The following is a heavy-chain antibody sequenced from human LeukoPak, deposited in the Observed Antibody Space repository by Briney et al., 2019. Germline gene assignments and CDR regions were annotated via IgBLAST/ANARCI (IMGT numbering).Heavy chain of an antibody. CDR2: IYTAGNI. Sequence: GGSLRLSCTASAFTVSSNCMSWVRQAPGKGLEWVSLIYTAGNIYYADSVKGRFTISRDISKNTLYLQMSSLRTDDTAMYYCARVAVEGREFFQRWGQGTLVTVSS. D-gene: IGHD6-19*01. CDR3: ARVAVEGREFFQR. J-gene: IGHJ1*01. V-gene: IGHV3-66*02. CDR1: AFTVSSNC.